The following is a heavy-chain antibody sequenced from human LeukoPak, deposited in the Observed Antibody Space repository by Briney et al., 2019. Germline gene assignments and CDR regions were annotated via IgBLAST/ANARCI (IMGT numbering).Heavy chain of an antibody. V-gene: IGHV3-48*04. J-gene: IGHJ3*02. D-gene: IGHD3-22*01. Sequence: QPGGSLRLSCAASGFTFSIHGMNWVRQAPGKGLEWVSYISSSGTTIYYADSVKGRFTISRDNAKNSLYLQMNSLRAEDTAVYYCARDRNYYDSSAYYSVGAFDIWGQGTMVTVSS. CDR3: ARDRNYYDSSAYYSVGAFDI. CDR1: GFTFSIHG. CDR2: ISSSGTTI.